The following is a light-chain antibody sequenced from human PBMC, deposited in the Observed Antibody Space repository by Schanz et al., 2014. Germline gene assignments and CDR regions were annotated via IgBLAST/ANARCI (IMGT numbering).Light chain of an antibody. CDR3: QQYSNWPPLT. V-gene: IGKV3-20*01. Sequence: EIVLTQSPGTLSLSPGERGTLSCRTSQNVRNNFLAWYQQKPGQAPRLLIYDAFNRATDIPDRFSGSGSGTDFTLTISSLEPEDFAVYYCQQYSNWPPLTFGGGTKVEIK. J-gene: IGKJ4*01. CDR2: DAF. CDR1: QNVRNNF.